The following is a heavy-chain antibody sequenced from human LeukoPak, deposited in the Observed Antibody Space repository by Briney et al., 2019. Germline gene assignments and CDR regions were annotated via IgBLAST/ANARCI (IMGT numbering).Heavy chain of an antibody. CDR3: ARVATTTNPPQRPFDY. V-gene: IGHV4-38-2*01. J-gene: IGHJ4*02. D-gene: IGHD5-12*01. CDR2: IYHSGST. Sequence: SETLSLTCAVSGYSISSGYCWGWIRPPPGKGLEWTGSIYHSGSTYYNPSLKSRVTISVDTSKNQFSLKLSSVTAADTAVYYCARVATTTNPPQRPFDYWGQGTLVTVSS. CDR1: GYSISSGYC.